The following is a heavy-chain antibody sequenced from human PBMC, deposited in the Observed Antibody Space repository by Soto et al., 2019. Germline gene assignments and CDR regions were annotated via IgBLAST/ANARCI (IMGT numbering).Heavy chain of an antibody. V-gene: IGHV4-30-4*01. J-gene: IGHJ6*02. CDR1: GGYITIDDYY. Sequence: SETLSLTCTVSGGYITIDDYYWSWIRQAPGKCLEWIGFTYYTGTTYGNPSLKSRVTMSVDPSRTHFSLRLSSVTAADTAVYYCARGYYYYGMDVWGQGTTVTVYS. CDR2: TYYTGTT. CDR3: ARGYYYYGMDV.